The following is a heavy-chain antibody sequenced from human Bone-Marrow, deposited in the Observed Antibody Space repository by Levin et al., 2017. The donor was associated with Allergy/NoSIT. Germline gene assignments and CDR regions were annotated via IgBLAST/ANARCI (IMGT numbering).Heavy chain of an antibody. CDR1: GFTLSDHY. CDR3: VKSSEVGTARQSIDC. V-gene: IGHV3-72*01. J-gene: IGHJ4*02. D-gene: IGHD1-7*01. Sequence: GGSLRLSCTVSGFTLSDHYIDWVRQAPGKGLEWVGRSRNKANSYTTEYGASVKGRFTISRDDSKSSLYLQMNSLKDEYTAVYYCVKSSEVGTARQSIDCWGQGTLVIVSS. CDR2: SRNKANSYTT.